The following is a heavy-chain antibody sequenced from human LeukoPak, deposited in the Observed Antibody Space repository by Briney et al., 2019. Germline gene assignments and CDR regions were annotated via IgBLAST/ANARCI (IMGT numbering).Heavy chain of an antibody. CDR1: GFTFSSYS. CDR2: INHSGST. D-gene: IGHD3-22*01. V-gene: IGHV4-34*01. Sequence: GSLRLSCAASGFTFSSYSMNWVRQAPGKGLEWIGEINHSGSTNYNPSLKSRVTISVDTSKNQFSLELTSVTAADTAVYYCARRRYDASGYYPSRGRYFDYWGQGTLVTVSS. J-gene: IGHJ4*02. CDR3: ARRRYDASGYYPSRGRYFDY.